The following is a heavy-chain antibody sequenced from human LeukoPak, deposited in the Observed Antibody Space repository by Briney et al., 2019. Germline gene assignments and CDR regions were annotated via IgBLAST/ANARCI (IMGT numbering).Heavy chain of an antibody. D-gene: IGHD3-22*01. CDR3: ARVRYYDSSGYHYGMDV. CDR1: GGSISSSSYY. J-gene: IGHJ6*02. CDR2: IYYSGST. Sequence: SETLSLTCTVSGGSISSSSYYWGWIRQPPGKGLEWIGSIYYSGSTYYNPSLKSRVTISVDTSKNQFSLKLSSVTAADTAVYYCARVRYYDSSGYHYGMDVWGQGTTVTVSS. V-gene: IGHV4-39*01.